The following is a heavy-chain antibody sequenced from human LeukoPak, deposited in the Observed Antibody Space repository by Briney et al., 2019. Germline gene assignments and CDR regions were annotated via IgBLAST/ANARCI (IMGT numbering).Heavy chain of an antibody. J-gene: IGHJ4*02. CDR1: GGSFSGYY. Sequence: SETLSLTCAVYGGSFSGYYWSWIRQPPGKGLEWIGEINHSGSTNYNPSLKSRVTISVDTSKNQFSLKLSSVTAADTAVYYCARGRSSSSPLFDYWGQGTLVTVSS. CDR3: ARGRSSSSPLFDY. CDR2: INHSGST. D-gene: IGHD6-6*01. V-gene: IGHV4-34*01.